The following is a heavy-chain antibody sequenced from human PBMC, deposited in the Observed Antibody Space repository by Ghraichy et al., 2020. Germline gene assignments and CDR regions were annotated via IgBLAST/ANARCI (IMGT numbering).Heavy chain of an antibody. D-gene: IGHD4-23*01. V-gene: IGHV4-39*01. CDR1: GGSISSSSYY. Sequence: SQTLSLTCTVSGGSISSSSYYWGWIRQPPGKGLEWIGSIYYSGSTYYNPSLKSRVTISVDTSKNQFSLKLSSVTAADTAVYYCASPKGVGGNSHYYYGMDVWGQGTTVTVSS. CDR2: IYYSGST. CDR3: ASPKGVGGNSHYYYGMDV. J-gene: IGHJ6*02.